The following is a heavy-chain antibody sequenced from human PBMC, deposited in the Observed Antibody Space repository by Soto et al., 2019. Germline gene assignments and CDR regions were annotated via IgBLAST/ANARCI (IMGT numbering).Heavy chain of an antibody. CDR3: ARDLWYLRSRGDYATKLDY. CDR1: GYTFTDYY. Sequence: VPVKVSCKASGYTFTDYYIHWVRQAPGQGLEWMGWISAYNGNTNYAQKLQGRVTMTTDTSTSTAYMELRSLRSDDTAVYYCARDLWYLRSRGDYATKLDYWGQGTLVTVSS. J-gene: IGHJ4*02. D-gene: IGHD4-17*01. CDR2: ISAYNGNT. V-gene: IGHV1-18*04.